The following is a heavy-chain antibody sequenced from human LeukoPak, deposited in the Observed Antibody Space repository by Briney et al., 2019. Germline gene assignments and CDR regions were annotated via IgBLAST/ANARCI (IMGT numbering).Heavy chain of an antibody. CDR1: GFTFSSYS. D-gene: IGHD3-10*01. J-gene: IGHJ4*02. CDR2: ISSSSSYI. Sequence: PGGSLRLSCAASGFTFSSYSMNWVGQAPGKGLEWVSFISSSSSYIYYADSVKGRFTISRDNAKNSLYLQMNSLRAEDTAVYYCARGEYGSGSYHIDYWGQGTLVTVSS. CDR3: ARGEYGSGSYHIDY. V-gene: IGHV3-21*01.